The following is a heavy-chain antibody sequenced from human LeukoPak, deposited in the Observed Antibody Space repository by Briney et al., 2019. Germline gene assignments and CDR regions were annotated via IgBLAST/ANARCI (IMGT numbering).Heavy chain of an antibody. CDR3: AKVVAGGWYYFDY. CDR1: GFTFSSYA. CDR2: VGSSGETT. Sequence: QSGGSLRLSCAASGFTFSSYALTWVRQAPGKGLEWVSSVGSSGETTYYADPVKGRFTISRDNSKTTLYLQMNSLRGEDTAVYYCAKVVAGGWYYFDYWGQGTLVTVSS. J-gene: IGHJ4*02. D-gene: IGHD6-19*01. V-gene: IGHV3-23*01.